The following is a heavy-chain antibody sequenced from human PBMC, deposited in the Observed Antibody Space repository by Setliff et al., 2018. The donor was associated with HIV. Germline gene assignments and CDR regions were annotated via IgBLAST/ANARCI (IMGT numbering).Heavy chain of an antibody. D-gene: IGHD3-10*01. CDR2: IYPGDSDT. CDR1: GYSFTTYW. Sequence: GESLKISCKGSGYSFTTYWIGWVRQMPGKGPEWMGIIYPGDSDTRYSPSFQGQVTISADKSISTAYLQWSSLKASDTAMYYCARYGSGSSNAFDIWGQGTMVTVSS. V-gene: IGHV5-51*01. CDR3: ARYGSGSSNAFDI. J-gene: IGHJ3*02.